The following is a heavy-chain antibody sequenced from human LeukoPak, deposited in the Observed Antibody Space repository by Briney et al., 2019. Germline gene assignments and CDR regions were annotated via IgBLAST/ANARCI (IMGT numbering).Heavy chain of an antibody. D-gene: IGHD3-3*01. J-gene: IGHJ2*01. V-gene: IGHV4-31*03. Sequence: SQTLSLTCTVSGGSISSGGYYWSWIRQHPGKGLEWIGYIYYSGSTYYNPSLESRVTISIDTSNNQFSLKLKSVTAADTAVYYCARNVRFLEWIGSPSWYFDLWGRGTLVTVSS. CDR2: IYYSGST. CDR3: ARNVRFLEWIGSPSWYFDL. CDR1: GGSISSGGYY.